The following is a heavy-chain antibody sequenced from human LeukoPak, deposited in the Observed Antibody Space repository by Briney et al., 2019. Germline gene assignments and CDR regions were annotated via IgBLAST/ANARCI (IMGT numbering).Heavy chain of an antibody. CDR1: GGTFSSYA. D-gene: IGHD6-19*01. J-gene: IGHJ4*02. Sequence: SVKVSCKGSGGTFSSYAISWVRQAPGQGLEWVGGIISIFGAANYAQKFQGRVSITADESTSTAYMELSRLRSEDTAVYYSARSLGEAGTFDYWGQGTLVTVSS. CDR2: IISIFGAA. CDR3: ARSLGEAGTFDY. V-gene: IGHV1-69*13.